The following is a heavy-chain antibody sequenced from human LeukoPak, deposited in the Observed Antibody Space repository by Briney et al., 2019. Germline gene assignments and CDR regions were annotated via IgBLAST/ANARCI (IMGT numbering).Heavy chain of an antibody. J-gene: IGHJ4*02. Sequence: GGSLRLSCAVTGFTLSNYCMNWGRQAPGEGVEWVSYISSRSRTVYYAHSVKGRFTISRDNAQNSLDLQMNSLRAEDTAVYYCARDRDSSGWYYFDYWGQGTLVTVSS. V-gene: IGHV3-48*01. CDR3: ARDRDSSGWYYFDY. D-gene: IGHD6-19*01. CDR2: ISSRSRTV. CDR1: GFTLSNYC.